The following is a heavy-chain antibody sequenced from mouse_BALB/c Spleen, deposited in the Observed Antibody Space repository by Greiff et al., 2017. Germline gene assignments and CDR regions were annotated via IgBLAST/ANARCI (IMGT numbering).Heavy chain of an antibody. CDR1: GYTFTSYW. CDR3: TRSKPAWFAY. V-gene: IGHV1-69*02. J-gene: IGHJ3*01. CDR2: IYPSDSYT. Sequence: QVQLQQPGAELVRPGASVKLSCKASGYTFTSYWINWVKQRPGQGLEWIGNIYPSDSYTNYNQKFKDKATLTVDKSSSTAYMQLSSPTSEDSAVYYCTRSKPAWFAYWGQGTLVTVSA.